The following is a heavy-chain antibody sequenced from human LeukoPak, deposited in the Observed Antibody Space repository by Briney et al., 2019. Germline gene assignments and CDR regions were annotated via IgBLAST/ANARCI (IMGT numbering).Heavy chain of an antibody. J-gene: IGHJ4*02. V-gene: IGHV3-30*02. CDR3: AKGTTVTLPDFDY. D-gene: IGHD4-17*01. CDR1: GFTFSSYG. CDR2: IRYDGSNK. Sequence: PGGSLRLSCAASGFTFSSYGMHWVRQAPGKGLEWVAFIRYDGSNKYYADSVKGRFTISRDNSKNTLYLQMNSLRAEDTAVYYCAKGTTVTLPDFDYWGQGTLVTVSS.